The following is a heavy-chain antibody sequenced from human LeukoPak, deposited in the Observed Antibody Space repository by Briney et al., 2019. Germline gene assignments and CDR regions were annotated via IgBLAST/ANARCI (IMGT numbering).Heavy chain of an antibody. V-gene: IGHV3-30*03. CDR1: GFIFSSYG. Sequence: PGRSLRLSCAASGFIFSSYGMHWVRQAPGKGLEWVAVISYDGSNKYYADSVKGRFTISRDNSKNTLYLQMNSLRAEDTAVYYCARDGGWLQPLGYFDYWGQGTLVTVSS. CDR3: ARDGGWLQPLGYFDY. D-gene: IGHD5-24*01. J-gene: IGHJ4*02. CDR2: ISYDGSNK.